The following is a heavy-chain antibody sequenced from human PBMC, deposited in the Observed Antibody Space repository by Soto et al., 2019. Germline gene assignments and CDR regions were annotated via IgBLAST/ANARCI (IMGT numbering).Heavy chain of an antibody. D-gene: IGHD6-13*01. CDR1: GFTFSSYA. CDR2: ISYDGSNK. J-gene: IGHJ4*02. V-gene: IGHV3-30-3*01. CDR3: ARDSYRAAAGKIN. Sequence: QVQLVESGGGVVQPGRSLRLSCAASGFTFSSYAMHWVRQAPGKGLEWVAVISYDGSNKYYADSVKGRFTISRDNSKNALYLQMNSLRAEDTAVYYCARDSYRAAAGKINWGQGTLVTVSS.